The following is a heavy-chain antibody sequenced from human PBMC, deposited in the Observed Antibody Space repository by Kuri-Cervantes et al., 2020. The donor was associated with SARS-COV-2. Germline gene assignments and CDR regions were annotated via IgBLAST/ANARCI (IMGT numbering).Heavy chain of an antibody. CDR3: ASDCAAGIFDY. V-gene: IGHV3-30-3*01. Sequence: GGSLRLSCAASGFTFSSYAMHWVRQAPGKGLEWVAVISYDGSNKYYANSVKGRFTISRDNSKNTLYLQMNSLRAEDTAVYYCASDCAAGIFDYWGQGTLVTVSS. CDR1: GFTFSSYA. D-gene: IGHD1-1*01. CDR2: ISYDGSNK. J-gene: IGHJ4*02.